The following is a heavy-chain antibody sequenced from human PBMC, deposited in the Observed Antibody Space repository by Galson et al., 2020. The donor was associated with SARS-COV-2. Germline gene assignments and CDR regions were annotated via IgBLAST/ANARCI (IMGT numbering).Heavy chain of an antibody. CDR1: GFTFSTYS. CDR3: ARKLRGATTDH. Sequence: TGGSLRLSCAASGFTFSTYSMTWVRQAPGKGLEWVASISSESKYIYHADSVEGRFTISRDNGKNSLYLEMNSLGAEDTAVYYCARKLRGATTDHWGQGTLVTVSS. D-gene: IGHD1-26*01. CDR2: ISSESKYI. V-gene: IGHV3-21*06. J-gene: IGHJ5*02.